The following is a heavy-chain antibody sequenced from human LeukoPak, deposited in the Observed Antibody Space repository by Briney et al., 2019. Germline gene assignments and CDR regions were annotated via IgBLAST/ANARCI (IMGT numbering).Heavy chain of an antibody. D-gene: IGHD5-18*01. CDR3: ARHPGFRVDTTMIL. CDR2: TSYSGST. Sequence: SETLSLTCTVSGVSISTYYWGWIRQPPGKGLEWIGSTSYSGSTYYNPSLKSRVTISIDTSKNQFSLKLNSVTAADTAVYFCARHPGFRVDTTMILWGQGTLVTVSS. J-gene: IGHJ4*02. V-gene: IGHV4-39*01. CDR1: GVSISTYY.